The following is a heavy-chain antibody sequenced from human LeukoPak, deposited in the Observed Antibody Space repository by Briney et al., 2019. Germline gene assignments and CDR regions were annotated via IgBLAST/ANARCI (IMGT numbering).Heavy chain of an antibody. J-gene: IGHJ4*02. CDR2: INYSGST. Sequence: SETLPLTCTVSGGSIIGSTSYWGWIRQPPGKGLDWIGIINYSGSTYYNPSLRSRVTISVDTSKNQFSLKLNSVTASDTTVYYCAGGYDYWGQGTLVTVSS. CDR1: GGSIIGSTSY. V-gene: IGHV4-39*01. D-gene: IGHD3-22*01. CDR3: AGGYDY.